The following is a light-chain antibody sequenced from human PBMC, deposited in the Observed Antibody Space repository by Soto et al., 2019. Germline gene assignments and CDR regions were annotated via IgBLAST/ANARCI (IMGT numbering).Light chain of an antibody. J-gene: IGLJ1*01. Sequence: QSVLTQPPSVSGAPGQRGTISCTGSSSNIGAHYDVHWYQQLPGTAPKLLISGNSNRPSGVPDRFSGSKSGTSASLAITGLQAEDEADYYCQSYDNSLSVYVFGTGTKLTVL. CDR2: GNS. CDR3: QSYDNSLSVYV. CDR1: SSNIGAHYD. V-gene: IGLV1-40*01.